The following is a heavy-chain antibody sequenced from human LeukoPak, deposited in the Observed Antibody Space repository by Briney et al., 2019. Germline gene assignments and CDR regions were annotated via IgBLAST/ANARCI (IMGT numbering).Heavy chain of an antibody. V-gene: IGHV3-21*01. CDR3: ARDSTGITYYGSRGFDY. CDR1: GFTFGSYA. Sequence: GGSLRLSCEASGFTFGSYAMSWVRQAPGKGLQWVSPISTSSSYIYYADSVKGRFTISRDNAKNSVYLQVNSLRAEDTAVYYCARDSTGITYYGSRGFDYWGQGTLVTVSS. CDR2: ISTSSSYI. D-gene: IGHD3-10*01. J-gene: IGHJ4*02.